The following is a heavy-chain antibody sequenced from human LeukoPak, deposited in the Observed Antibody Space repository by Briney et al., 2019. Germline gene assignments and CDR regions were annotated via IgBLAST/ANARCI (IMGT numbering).Heavy chain of an antibody. Sequence: GGSLRLSCAASGFTFSSYSINWVRQSPGKGLEWISYISSSGSAIFYADSVKGRFTISRDNAKNSLYLQMSSLRAEDTAVYYCASRVGALEYWGQGTLVTVSP. D-gene: IGHD1-26*01. J-gene: IGHJ4*02. CDR2: ISSSGSAI. CDR1: GFTFSSYS. V-gene: IGHV3-48*01. CDR3: ASRVGALEY.